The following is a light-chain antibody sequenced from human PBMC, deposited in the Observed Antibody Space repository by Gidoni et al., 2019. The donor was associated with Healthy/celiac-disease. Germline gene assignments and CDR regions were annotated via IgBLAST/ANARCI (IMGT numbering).Light chain of an antibody. V-gene: IGLV1-47*02. CDR2: SNN. CDR3: AAWDDSLSGLYV. J-gene: IGLJ1*01. CDR1: SSNIGSNY. Sequence: QSVLTQPPSASGTPGPTVTISCSGSSSNIGSNYVYWYQQLPGTAPKLLIYSNNQRPSGVPDRFSGSKSGTSASLAISGLRSEDEADYYCAAWDDSLSGLYVFGTGTKVTVL.